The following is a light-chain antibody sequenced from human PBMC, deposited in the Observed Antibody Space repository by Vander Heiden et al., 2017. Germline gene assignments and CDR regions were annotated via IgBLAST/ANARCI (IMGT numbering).Light chain of an antibody. V-gene: IGLV1-44*01. CDR1: RSDIGSKS. J-gene: IGLJ3*02. Sequence: QSVLTQPPSASVTPGQRVTISCSGSRSDIGSKSVDWYQQFPGTAPKRRIYRDDQRPSGVPGRFSGSKSGSSASLAISGLQSEDEAEYYCATWDDSLNDWVFGGGTKLTVL. CDR3: ATWDDSLNDWV. CDR2: RDD.